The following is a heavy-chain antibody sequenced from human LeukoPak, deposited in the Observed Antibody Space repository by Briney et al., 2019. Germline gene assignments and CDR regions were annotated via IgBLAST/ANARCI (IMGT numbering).Heavy chain of an antibody. J-gene: IGHJ5*02. CDR2: ISAYNGNT. Sequence: ASVKVSCKASGYTFNSYGISWVRQAPGQGLEWMGWISAYNGNTNYAQKLQGRVTMTTDTSTSTAYMELRSLRSDDTAVYYCARNQYYYDSSGYSPWGQATLVTVSS. CDR1: GYTFNSYG. CDR3: ARNQYYYDSSGYSP. V-gene: IGHV1-18*01. D-gene: IGHD3-22*01.